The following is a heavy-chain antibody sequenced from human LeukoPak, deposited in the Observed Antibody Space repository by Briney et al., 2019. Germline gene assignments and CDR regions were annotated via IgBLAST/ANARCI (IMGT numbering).Heavy chain of an antibody. Sequence: ASVKVSCKTSGYRFSDYGIIGVRQAPGQGLQWMGWINTYNGNTEYAQSLQGRATMTIDTATATAYLEVRSLISDDTAVYYCARDLGEGLKRDLDFWGQGTLVTVSP. CDR2: INTYNGNT. CDR1: GYRFSDYG. V-gene: IGHV1-18*01. J-gene: IGHJ4*02. D-gene: IGHD3/OR15-3a*01. CDR3: ARDLGEGLKRDLDF.